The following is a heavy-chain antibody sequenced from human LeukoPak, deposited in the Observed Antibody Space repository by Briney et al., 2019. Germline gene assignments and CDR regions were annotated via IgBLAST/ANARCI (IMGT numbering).Heavy chain of an antibody. CDR1: GFTFSNAW. CDR3: TTAGYSSGWPPNY. CDR2: IKSKTDGGTT. V-gene: IGHV3-15*01. Sequence: GGSLRLSCAASGFTFSNAWMNWVRQAPGKGLEWVGRIKSKTDGGTTDYAAPVKGRFTISRDDSKNTLYLQMTSLKTEDTAVYYCTTAGYSSGWPPNYWGQGTLVTVSS. D-gene: IGHD6-19*01. J-gene: IGHJ4*02.